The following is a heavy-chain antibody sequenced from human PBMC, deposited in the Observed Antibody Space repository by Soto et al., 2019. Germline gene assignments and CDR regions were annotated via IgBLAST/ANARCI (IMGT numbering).Heavy chain of an antibody. V-gene: IGHV1-18*04. J-gene: IGHJ4*02. CDR3: ARVRATTTTPEPRLDY. CDR2: ISTNRGTT. CDR1: GYTFISYH. Sequence: QLAQSGPDVKGPGASVKVSCQTSGYTFISYHISWLRQAPGQGLEWIGRISTNRGTTLSAQKFQDRVRLTTDTSTATAYMELGNVTSDDTAVYFCARVRATTTTPEPRLDYWGQGTMIIVPS. D-gene: IGHD1-1*01.